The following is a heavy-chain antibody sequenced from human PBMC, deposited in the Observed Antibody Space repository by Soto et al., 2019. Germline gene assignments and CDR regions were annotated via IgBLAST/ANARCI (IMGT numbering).Heavy chain of an antibody. CDR2: IIPIFGTA. J-gene: IGHJ4*02. CDR3: ARLVSDYYDSSGYYYFDY. CDR1: GGTFSSYA. Sequence: SVKVSCKASGGTFSSYAISWVRQAPGQGLEWMGGIIPIFGTANYAQKFQGRVTITADESTSTAYMELSSLRSEDTAVYYCARLVSDYYDSSGYYYFDYWGQGTLVTVSS. V-gene: IGHV1-69*13. D-gene: IGHD3-22*01.